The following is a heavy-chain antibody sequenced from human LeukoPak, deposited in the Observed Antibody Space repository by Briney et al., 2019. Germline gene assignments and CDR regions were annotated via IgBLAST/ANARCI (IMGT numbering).Heavy chain of an antibody. CDR3: ARCMRFSYSYYYYMDV. CDR2: IKQDGSEK. V-gene: IGHV3-7*01. D-gene: IGHD2-8*01. CDR1: GFTFSSYW. Sequence: TGGSLRLSCAASGFTFSSYWMSWVRQAPGKGLEWVANIKQDGSEKYYVDSVKGRFTISRDNAKNSLYLQMNSLRAEDTAVYYYARCMRFSYSYYYYMDVWGKGTTVTVSS. J-gene: IGHJ6*03.